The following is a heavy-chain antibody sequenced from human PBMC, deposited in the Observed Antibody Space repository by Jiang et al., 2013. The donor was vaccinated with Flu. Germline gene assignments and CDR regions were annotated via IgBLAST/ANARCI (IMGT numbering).Heavy chain of an antibody. D-gene: IGHD2-15*01. Sequence: QSGSELKKPGASVKVSCKASGYTFTSYAMNWLRQAPGQGLEWMGWISTNTVNPTYAQGFTGRFVFSLDTSVSTAYLDITSLRAEDTGVYYCARAARGCPGDTCYSYFDFWGQGSLVTVSS. CDR3: ARAARGCPGDTCYSYFDF. V-gene: IGHV7-4-1*02. CDR1: GYTFTSYA. CDR2: ISTNTVNP. J-gene: IGHJ4*02.